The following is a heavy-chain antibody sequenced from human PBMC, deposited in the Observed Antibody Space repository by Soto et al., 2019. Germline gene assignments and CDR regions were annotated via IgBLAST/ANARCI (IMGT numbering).Heavy chain of an antibody. CDR1: GYSFTSYW. CDR3: ARQYCSGGSCYSGCDY. J-gene: IGHJ4*02. Sequence: PGESLKISCKGSGYSFTSYWIGWVRQMPGKGLEWMGIIYPGDSDTRYSPSFQGQVTISADKSISTAYLQWSSLKASDTAMYYCARQYCSGGSCYSGCDYWGQGTLVTVSS. CDR2: IYPGDSDT. V-gene: IGHV5-51*01. D-gene: IGHD2-15*01.